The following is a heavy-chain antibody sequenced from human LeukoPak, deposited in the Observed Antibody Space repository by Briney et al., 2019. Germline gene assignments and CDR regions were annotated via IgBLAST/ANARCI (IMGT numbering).Heavy chain of an antibody. Sequence: SETLSLTCTVSGGSIINYYWSWIRQPAGKGLEWVGRIYASGSTSYNPSLKRRVTISVDKSKKQFSLKLTSVTAADPAVYYCARGEGAIAVAGYFDYWGQGTLVTVSS. D-gene: IGHD6-19*01. CDR2: IYASGST. V-gene: IGHV4-4*07. CDR3: ARGEGAIAVAGYFDY. CDR1: GGSIINYY. J-gene: IGHJ4*02.